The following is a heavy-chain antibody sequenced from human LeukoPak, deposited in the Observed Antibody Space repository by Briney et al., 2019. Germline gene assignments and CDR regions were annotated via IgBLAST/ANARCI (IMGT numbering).Heavy chain of an antibody. V-gene: IGHV4-38-2*01. CDR2: LYYSRSA. D-gene: IGHD3-22*01. CDR3: ARHRLFDTIGYYYDFDY. Sequence: PSETLSLTCAVSGYSISGGYHWGWIRQPPGKGLEWIGSLYYSRSAYHNPSLKSRVTMSLDTSKNQFSLRLSSVTAADTAVYYCARHRLFDTIGYYYDFDYWGQGTLVTVSS. J-gene: IGHJ4*02. CDR1: GYSISGGYH.